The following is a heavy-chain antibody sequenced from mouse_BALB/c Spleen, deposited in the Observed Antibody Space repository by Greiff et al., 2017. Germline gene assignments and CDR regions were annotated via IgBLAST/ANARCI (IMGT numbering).Heavy chain of an antibody. CDR3: ARSTTAYYFDY. Sequence: VMLVESGPELVKPGASVRISCKASGYTFTSYYIHWVKQRPGQGLEWIGWIYPGNVNTKYNEKFKGKATLTADKSSSTAYMQLSSLTSEDSAVYFCARSTTAYYFDYWGQGTTLTVSS. J-gene: IGHJ2*01. CDR2: IYPGNVNT. CDR1: GYTFTSYY. D-gene: IGHD1-2*01. V-gene: IGHV1S56*01.